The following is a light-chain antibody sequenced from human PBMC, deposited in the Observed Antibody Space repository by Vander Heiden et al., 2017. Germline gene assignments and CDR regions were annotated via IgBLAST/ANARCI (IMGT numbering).Light chain of an antibody. J-gene: IGLJ3*02. V-gene: IGLV1-51*02. CDR1: SPNIGSNY. Sequence: QSVLTQPPSVSAAPGQKVPISCSGSSPNIGSNYVSWYQQLPGTAPKLLIYENNKRPSGIPDRFSGSKSGTSATLGISGLQTGDEADYYCGAWDSSLSAVVFGGGTKLTVL. CDR3: GAWDSSLSAVV. CDR2: ENN.